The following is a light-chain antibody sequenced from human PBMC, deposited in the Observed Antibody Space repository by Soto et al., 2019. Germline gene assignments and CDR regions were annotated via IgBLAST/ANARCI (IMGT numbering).Light chain of an antibody. CDR1: QTISRW. CDR3: QQYDRWFT. Sequence: DIQMTQSPSTLSASVGDRVTITCRASQTISRWLAWYQQRPGKPPKLLIYKTSILKSGVPSRFSGSGSGTEFTLTISSLQPDDFATYYCQQYDRWFTFAQGTKLEIK. V-gene: IGKV1-5*03. J-gene: IGKJ2*01. CDR2: KTS.